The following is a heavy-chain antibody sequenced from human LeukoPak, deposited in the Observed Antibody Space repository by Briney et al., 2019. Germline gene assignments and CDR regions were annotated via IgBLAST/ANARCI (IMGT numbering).Heavy chain of an antibody. D-gene: IGHD1-1*01. V-gene: IGHV3-13*01. CDR3: ARGEGTVHDTTSDFDY. CDR2: IGTAGDT. J-gene: IGHJ4*02. Sequence: GGSLRLSCAASGFTFSSYDMHWVRQATGKGLEWVSAIGTAGDTYYPGSVKGRFTISRENAKNSLYLQMNSLRAGDTAVYYCARGEGTVHDTTSDFDYWGQGTLSPSPQ. CDR1: GFTFSSYD.